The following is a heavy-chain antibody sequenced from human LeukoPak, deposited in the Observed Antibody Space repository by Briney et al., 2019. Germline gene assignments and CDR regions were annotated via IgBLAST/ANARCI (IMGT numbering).Heavy chain of an antibody. CDR1: GFTFSSYA. V-gene: IGHV3-30*18. D-gene: IGHD2-2*01. J-gene: IGHJ3*02. CDR3: AKVGYCSSIGCYDAFDI. CDR2: ISSDGRDK. Sequence: GGSLRLSCAASGFTFSSYAIHWVRQAPGKGLEWVAVISSDGRDKHHADSVKGRFTISRDNSKNTLYLQTNSLRAEDTAVYYCAKVGYCSSIGCYDAFDIWGQGTMVTVSS.